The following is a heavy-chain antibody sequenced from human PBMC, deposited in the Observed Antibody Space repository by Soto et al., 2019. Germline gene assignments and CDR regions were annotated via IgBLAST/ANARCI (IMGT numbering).Heavy chain of an antibody. J-gene: IGHJ3*02. CDR1: GFTFSNYD. Sequence: EVQLVESGGGLVKPGGSLRLSCEASGFTFSNYDVNWVRQAPGKGLEWVSSISRTGDFIHYADSVKGRFTISRDNAKNSLYLHMNGLRVEDTSVYYCARSMLRVVTAISVFDMWGQGTMGTVSS. CDR2: ISRTGDFI. CDR3: ARSMLRVVTAISVFDM. V-gene: IGHV3-21*01. D-gene: IGHD2-21*02.